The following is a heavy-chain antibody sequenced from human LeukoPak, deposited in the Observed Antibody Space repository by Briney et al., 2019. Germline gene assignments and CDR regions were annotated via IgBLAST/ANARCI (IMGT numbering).Heavy chain of an antibody. CDR3: AKDNRDGYNYFDY. CDR2: ISGSGGST. Sequence: GGSLRLSCAASGFTFSSYAMSWVRQAPGKGLEWVSVISGSGGSTYYADSVKGRFTISRDNSKNPLYLQMNSLRAENTAVYYCAKDNRDGYNYFDYWGQGTLVTVSS. D-gene: IGHD5-24*01. CDR1: GFTFSSYA. V-gene: IGHV3-23*01. J-gene: IGHJ4*02.